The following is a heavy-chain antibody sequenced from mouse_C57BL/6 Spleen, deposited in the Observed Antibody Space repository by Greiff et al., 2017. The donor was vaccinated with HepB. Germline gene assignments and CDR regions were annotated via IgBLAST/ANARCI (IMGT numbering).Heavy chain of an antibody. CDR3: ARLGLIYYGNHWYFDV. CDR2: IDPANGNT. V-gene: IGHV14-3*01. J-gene: IGHJ1*03. D-gene: IGHD2-1*01. CDR1: GFNIKNTY. Sequence: EVQLVESVAELVRPGASVKLSCTASGFNIKNTYMHWVKQRPEQGLEWIGRIDPANGNTKYAPKFQGKATITADTSSNTAYLQLSSLTSEDTAIYYCARLGLIYYGNHWYFDVWGTGTTVTVSS.